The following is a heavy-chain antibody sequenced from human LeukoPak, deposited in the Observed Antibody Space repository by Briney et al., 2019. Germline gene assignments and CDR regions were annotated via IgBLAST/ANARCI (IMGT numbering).Heavy chain of an antibody. V-gene: IGHV1-46*03. CDR3: ARASDSSGYYAPQHYFDY. CDR1: GYTFTTYY. CDR2: INPSGGST. J-gene: IGHJ4*02. Sequence: ASVKVSCKASGYTFTTYYMHSVRQAPGQGLEWMGIINPSGGSTSYAQKFQGRVTMTRDTSTSTVYMELSSLRSEDTAVYYCARASDSSGYYAPQHYFDYWGQGTPVTVSS. D-gene: IGHD3-22*01.